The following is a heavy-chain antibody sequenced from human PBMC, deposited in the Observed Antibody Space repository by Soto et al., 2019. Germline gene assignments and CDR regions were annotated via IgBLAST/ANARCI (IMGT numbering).Heavy chain of an antibody. J-gene: IGHJ4*02. Sequence: GASVKVSCKASGYTFTSYYMHWVRQAPGQGLEWMGIINPSGGNTRYAQKFQGRVTMTRDTSTSTVYMELSSLRSEDTAVHYCARGLIYDSSGYYFDYWGQGTLVTVSS. V-gene: IGHV1-46*01. CDR3: ARGLIYDSSGYYFDY. D-gene: IGHD3-22*01. CDR1: GYTFTSYY. CDR2: INPSGGNT.